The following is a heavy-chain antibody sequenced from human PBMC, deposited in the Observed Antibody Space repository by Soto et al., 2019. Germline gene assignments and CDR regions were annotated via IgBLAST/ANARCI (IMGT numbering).Heavy chain of an antibody. J-gene: IGHJ4*02. Sequence: ASVKVSCKASGYTFTVYYMHWVRQAPGQGLEWMGWINPKSGGTMYPQKFQGRVTMTWDTSISTAYMALTRLRSDDTAVYYCARDLAKGGGSAGFDYWGQGALVTVSS. CDR2: INPKSGGT. CDR3: ARDLAKGGGSAGFDY. V-gene: IGHV1-2*02. CDR1: GYTFTVYY. D-gene: IGHD1-26*01.